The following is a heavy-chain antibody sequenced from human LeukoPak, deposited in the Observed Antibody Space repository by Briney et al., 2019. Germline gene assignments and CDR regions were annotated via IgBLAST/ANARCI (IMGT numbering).Heavy chain of an antibody. D-gene: IGHD3-10*01. CDR1: GGSISSSSYY. J-gene: IGHJ3*02. CDR2: IYYSGST. V-gene: IGHV4-39*01. Sequence: KTSETLSLTCTVSGGSISSSSYYWGRIRQPPGKGLGWIGSIYYSGSTYYNPSLKSRVTTSVDTSKNQFSLKLSSVTAADTAVYYCARHMGPITPDFDIWGQGTMVTVSS. CDR3: ARHMGPITPDFDI.